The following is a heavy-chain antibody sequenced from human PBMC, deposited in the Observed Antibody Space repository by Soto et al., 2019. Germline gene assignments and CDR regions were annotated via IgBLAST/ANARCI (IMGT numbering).Heavy chain of an antibody. D-gene: IGHD3-22*01. V-gene: IGHV1-18*01. CDR3: ARGSDIALNYYDSSGYAY. CDR1: GYTFTSYG. CDR2: ISAYNGNT. J-gene: IGHJ4*02. Sequence: QVQLVQSGAEVKKPGASVQVSCKASGYTFTSYGISWVRQAPGQGLEWMGWISAYNGNTNYAQKLQGRVTMTTDTSTSTAYMELRRLRSDDTAVYYWARGSDIALNYYDSSGYAYWGQGTLVTVSS.